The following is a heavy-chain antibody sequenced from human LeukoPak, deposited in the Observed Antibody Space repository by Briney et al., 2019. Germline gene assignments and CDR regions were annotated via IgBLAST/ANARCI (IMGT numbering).Heavy chain of an antibody. V-gene: IGHV3-23*01. CDR3: AKDLMRGRGIAAAGAFDY. J-gene: IGHJ4*02. D-gene: IGHD6-13*01. CDR2: ISGSGGST. Sequence: PGGSLRLSCAASGFTFSNYAMSWVRQAPGKGLEWVSAISGSGGSTYYADSVKGRFTISRDNSKNTLYLQMNSLRAEDTAVYYCAKDLMRGRGIAAAGAFDYWGQGTLVTVSS. CDR1: GFTFSNYA.